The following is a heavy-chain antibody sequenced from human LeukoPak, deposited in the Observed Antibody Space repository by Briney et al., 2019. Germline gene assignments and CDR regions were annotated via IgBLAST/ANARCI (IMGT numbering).Heavy chain of an antibody. Sequence: PGGSLRLSCAASGFTFSSYGMHWVRQAPGKGLEWVAVIWYDGSNKYYADSVKGRFTISRDNSKNTLYLQMNSLRAEDTAVYYCARDLMFGMGVFTMVRGVTPGYYYGMDVWGQGTTVTVSS. CDR3: ARDLMFGMGVFTMVRGVTPGYYYGMDV. CDR1: GFTFSSYG. CDR2: IWYDGSNK. V-gene: IGHV3-33*01. J-gene: IGHJ6*02. D-gene: IGHD3-10*01.